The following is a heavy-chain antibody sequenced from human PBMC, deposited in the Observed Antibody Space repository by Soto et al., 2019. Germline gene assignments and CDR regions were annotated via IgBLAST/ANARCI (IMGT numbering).Heavy chain of an antibody. V-gene: IGHV4-31*03. CDR1: GGSNIRDGYY. D-gene: IGHD2-2*01. J-gene: IGHJ1*01. CDR3: ARATPAGPADF. Sequence: SETLSLTCTVSGGSNIRDGYYWSWIRQHPGKGLEWIAYISYSGSSYSNPSLKSRVTISADTSKNQFSLRLTSVTAADTAVYFCARATPAGPADFWGQGNLVTVSS. CDR2: ISYSGSS.